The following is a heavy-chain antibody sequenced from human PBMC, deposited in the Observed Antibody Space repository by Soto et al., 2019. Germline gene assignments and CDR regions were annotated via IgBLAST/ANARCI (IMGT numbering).Heavy chain of an antibody. Sequence: SVKVSCKASGGTFSSYAISWVRQAPGQGLEWMGGIIPIFGTANYAQKFQGRVTITADESTSTAYMELSSLRSEDTAVYYCARDQVQKGYSTGLWAYYYYGMDVWGQ. CDR3: ARDQVQKGYSTGLWAYYYYGMDV. D-gene: IGHD6-25*01. CDR2: IIPIFGTA. J-gene: IGHJ6*02. V-gene: IGHV1-69*13. CDR1: GGTFSSYA.